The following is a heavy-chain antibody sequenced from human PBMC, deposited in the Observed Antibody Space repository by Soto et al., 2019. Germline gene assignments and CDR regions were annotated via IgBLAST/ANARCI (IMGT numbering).Heavy chain of an antibody. CDR3: ARGSGIVALPGELEDVKYDY. CDR2: INESGST. D-gene: IGHD2-21*01. CDR1: GQSFSGHS. J-gene: IGHJ4*02. V-gene: IGHV4-34*01. Sequence: QVQLQQWGAGLVKPSETLSLSCAVYGQSFSGHSWAWIRQPPGKGLEWSGEINESGSTYYNPSLKSRVAFSTDTYTNQFYLKLSSVSAADTAAYFCARGSGIVALPGELEDVKYDYWGQGTLVNVSS.